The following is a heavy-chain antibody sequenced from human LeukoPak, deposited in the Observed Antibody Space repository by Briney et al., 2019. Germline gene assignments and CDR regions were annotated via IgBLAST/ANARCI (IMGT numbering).Heavy chain of an antibody. D-gene: IGHD6-19*01. J-gene: IGHJ5*02. V-gene: IGHV1-69*06. CDR2: IIPIFGTA. CDR1: GGTFSSYA. Sequence: GASVKVSCKASGGTFSSYAISWVRQAPGQGLEWMGGIIPIFGTANYAQKFQGRVTITADKSTSTAYMELSSLRSEDTAVYYCARSGGEWLGTRGHNWFDPWGQGTLVTVSS. CDR3: ARSGGEWLGTRGHNWFDP.